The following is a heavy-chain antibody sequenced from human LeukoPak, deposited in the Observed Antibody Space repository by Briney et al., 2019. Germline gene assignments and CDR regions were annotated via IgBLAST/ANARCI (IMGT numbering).Heavy chain of an antibody. J-gene: IGHJ6*03. V-gene: IGHV4-34*01. CDR2: INHSGNT. CDR1: GGSFNAYY. Sequence: PSETLSLTCAVYGGSFNAYYWTWIRQTPGKGLEWIGEINHSGNTNYNPSLENRVTISADTSKNQFSLNLGSVTAADTAIYYCARGLRFIQGPGYYYMDVWGKGTTVTVSS. D-gene: IGHD3-16*02. CDR3: ARGLRFIQGPGYYYMDV.